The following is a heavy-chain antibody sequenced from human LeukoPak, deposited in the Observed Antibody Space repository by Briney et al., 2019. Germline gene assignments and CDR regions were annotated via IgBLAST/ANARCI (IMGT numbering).Heavy chain of an antibody. CDR3: ARCNYHYSSSWYWFDP. J-gene: IGHJ5*02. Sequence: SETLSLTCTVSSYSISSEYYWGWIRQPPGKGLEWIGSMHHSGTTYYNPSLKSRVTISTDTSKNQFSLKLSSVTAADTAIYYCARCNYHYSSSWYWFDPWGQGTLVTVSS. CDR2: MHHSGTT. CDR1: SYSISSEYY. V-gene: IGHV4-38-2*02. D-gene: IGHD6-13*01.